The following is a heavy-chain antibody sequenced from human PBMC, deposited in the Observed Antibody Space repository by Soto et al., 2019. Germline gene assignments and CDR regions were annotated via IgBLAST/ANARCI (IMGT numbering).Heavy chain of an antibody. CDR2: IYYSGST. Sequence: PSETLSLTCTVSGGSISSGDYYWSWIRQPPGKGLEWIGYIYYSGSTYYNPSLKSRVTISVDTSKNQFSLKLSSVTAADTAVYYCAREVVLVPAATYYYYGMDVWGQGTTVTVSS. CDR3: AREVVLVPAATYYYYGMDV. D-gene: IGHD2-2*01. V-gene: IGHV4-30-4*01. J-gene: IGHJ6*02. CDR1: GGSISSGDYY.